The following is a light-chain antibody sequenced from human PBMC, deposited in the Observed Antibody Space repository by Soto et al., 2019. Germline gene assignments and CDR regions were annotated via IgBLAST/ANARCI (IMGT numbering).Light chain of an antibody. CDR1: QSILYSSANKNY. Sequence: DIVMTQSPDSLAVSLGERATINCKSSQSILYSSANKNYLAWYQQKPGQPPKLLIYWASTRDSGVPDRFSGSGYGADFTLTSSSLQAEDVAVYYCQQYYTTLTFGGGTKVGIK. CDR2: WAS. CDR3: QQYYTTLT. V-gene: IGKV4-1*01. J-gene: IGKJ4*02.